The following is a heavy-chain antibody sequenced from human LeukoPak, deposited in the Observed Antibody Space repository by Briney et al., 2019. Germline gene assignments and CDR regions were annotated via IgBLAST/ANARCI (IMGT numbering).Heavy chain of an antibody. Sequence: ASVKVSCKASGYSFTDYDFSWVRQAPGQGLEWLGWVSIYNDNANYAREFQDRITMTTDISTSTAYMELKSLTSDDTAVYFCARTGHYQFDSWGQGTLVTVSS. CDR3: ARTGHYQFDS. V-gene: IGHV1-18*01. J-gene: IGHJ4*02. CDR2: VSIYNDNA. CDR1: GYSFTDYD. D-gene: IGHD3-9*01.